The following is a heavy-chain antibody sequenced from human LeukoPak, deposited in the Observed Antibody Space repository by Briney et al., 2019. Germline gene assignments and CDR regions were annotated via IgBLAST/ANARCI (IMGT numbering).Heavy chain of an antibody. CDR1: GFTFSSYT. CDR2: ISGGGGAT. D-gene: IGHD6-6*01. CDR3: ARGGGSSSHY. Sequence: PGGSLRLSCAASGFTFSSYTMSWVRQAPGKGLEWVSAISGGGGATYYADSVKGRFTVSRDNSKNTLYLQMNSLRVEDTAVYYCARGGGSSSHYWGQGTLVTVSS. J-gene: IGHJ4*02. V-gene: IGHV3-23*01.